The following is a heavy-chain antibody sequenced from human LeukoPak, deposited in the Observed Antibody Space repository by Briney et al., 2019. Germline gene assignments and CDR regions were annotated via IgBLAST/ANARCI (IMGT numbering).Heavy chain of an antibody. Sequence: PGGSLRLSCAASGFTFSSYEMNWVRQAPGKGLEWVSYISSSGSTIYYADSVKGRFTISRDNSKNTLYLQMNSLRAEDTAVYYCAKKGPYDSSGEQGYYYYYYMDVWGKGTTVTVSS. CDR1: GFTFSSYE. CDR2: ISSSGSTI. V-gene: IGHV3-48*03. J-gene: IGHJ6*03. D-gene: IGHD3-22*01. CDR3: AKKGPYDSSGEQGYYYYYYMDV.